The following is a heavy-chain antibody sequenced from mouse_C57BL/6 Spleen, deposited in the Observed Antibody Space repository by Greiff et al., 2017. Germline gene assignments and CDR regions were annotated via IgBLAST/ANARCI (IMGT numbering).Heavy chain of an antibody. J-gene: IGHJ4*01. Sequence: QVQLQQPGAELVMPGASVKLSCKASGYTFTSYWMHWVKQRPGQGLEWIGEIDPSDSYTNYNQKFKGKSTLTVDKSSSTAYMQLSSLTSEDSAVYCCARAQAVRYAMDYWGQGTSVTVSS. CDR1: GYTFTSYW. CDR3: ARAQAVRYAMDY. CDR2: IDPSDSYT. V-gene: IGHV1-69*01. D-gene: IGHD3-2*02.